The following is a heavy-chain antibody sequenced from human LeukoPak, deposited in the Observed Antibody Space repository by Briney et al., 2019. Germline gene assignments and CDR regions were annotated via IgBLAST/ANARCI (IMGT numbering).Heavy chain of an antibody. CDR2: INHSGST. Sequence: PSETLSLTCAVYGGSFSGYYWSWIRQPPGKGLEWIGEINHSGSTNYNPSLKSRVTISVDTSKNQFSLKLSSVTAADTAVYYCARAGLPLYDYVWGSYRYYFGYWGQGTLVTVSS. CDR3: ARAGLPLYDYVWGSYRYYFGY. V-gene: IGHV4-34*01. CDR1: GGSFSGYY. D-gene: IGHD3-16*02. J-gene: IGHJ4*02.